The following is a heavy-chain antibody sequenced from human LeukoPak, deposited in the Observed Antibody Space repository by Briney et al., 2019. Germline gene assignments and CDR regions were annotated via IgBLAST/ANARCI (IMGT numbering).Heavy chain of an antibody. CDR3: ARDFPRSRDGYNAHSHFIGVDAFDI. CDR2: IIPIFGTA. J-gene: IGHJ3*02. D-gene: IGHD5-24*01. V-gene: IGHV1-69*06. Sequence: GASVKVSCKASGGTFSSYAISWVRQAPGQGLEWMGGIIPIFGTANYAQKFQGRVTITADKSTSTAYMELSSLRSEDTAVYYCARDFPRSRDGYNAHSHFIGVDAFDIWGQGTMVTVSS. CDR1: GGTFSSYA.